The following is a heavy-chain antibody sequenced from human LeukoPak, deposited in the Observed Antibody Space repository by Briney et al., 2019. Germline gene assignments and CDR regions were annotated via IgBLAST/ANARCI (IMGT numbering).Heavy chain of an antibody. Sequence: PSETLSLTCTVSGGSISSGGYYWSWIRQHPGKGLEWIGYIYYSGSTYYNPSLKSRVTISVDTSKNQFSLKLTSVTAADTAVYYCARQWELRGWFDPWGQETLVTVSS. D-gene: IGHD1-26*01. CDR2: IYYSGST. CDR3: ARQWELRGWFDP. CDR1: GGSISSGGYY. V-gene: IGHV4-31*03. J-gene: IGHJ5*02.